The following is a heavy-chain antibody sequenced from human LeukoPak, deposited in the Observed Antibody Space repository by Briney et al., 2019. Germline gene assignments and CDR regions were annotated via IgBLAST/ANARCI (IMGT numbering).Heavy chain of an antibody. CDR2: TYYRSKWYN. Sequence: SQTLSLTCAIPGDSVSSNSAAWNWIRQSPSRGLEWLGRTYYRSKWYNDYAVSVKSRITINPDTSKNQFSLQLNSVTPEDTAVYYCAREYYYDSSGYLTDYYFDYWGQGTLVTVSS. V-gene: IGHV6-1*01. J-gene: IGHJ4*02. CDR3: AREYYYDSSGYLTDYYFDY. D-gene: IGHD3-22*01. CDR1: GDSVSSNSAA.